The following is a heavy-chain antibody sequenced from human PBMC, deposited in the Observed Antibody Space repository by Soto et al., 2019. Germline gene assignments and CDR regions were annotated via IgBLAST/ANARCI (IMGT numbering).Heavy chain of an antibody. J-gene: IGHJ3*02. D-gene: IGHD2-21*01. Sequence: SETLSLTCTVSGGSISSDGYFWRWIRHHPGKGLEWIGHISYSGSTYYSPSLKSRLFMSIDTSTNHFSLKLTSVSAADTAVYYCAREGGGADAFDIWGQGTMVTVSS. CDR1: GGSISSDGYF. CDR3: AREGGGADAFDI. CDR2: ISYSGST. V-gene: IGHV4-31*03.